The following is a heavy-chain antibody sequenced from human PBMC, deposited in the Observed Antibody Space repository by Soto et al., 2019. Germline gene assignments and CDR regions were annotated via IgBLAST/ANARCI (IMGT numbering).Heavy chain of an antibody. CDR1: GGSISSSNC. CDR2: IYHSGSA. CDR3: ARVEGRFYYGMDV. J-gene: IGHJ6*02. V-gene: IGHV4-4*02. Sequence: QVQLQESGPGLVKPSGTLSLTCAVSGGSISSSNCWSWVRQPPGKGLEWIGEIYHSGSANYNPSLKSRVTXSXDXXTHQFSLKLSSVTAADTAVYYCARVEGRFYYGMDVWGQGTTVTVSS.